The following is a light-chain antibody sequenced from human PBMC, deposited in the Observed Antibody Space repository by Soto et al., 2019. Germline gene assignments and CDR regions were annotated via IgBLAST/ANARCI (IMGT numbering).Light chain of an antibody. J-gene: IGLJ3*02. CDR2: NEN. V-gene: IGLV1-47*02. CDR3: QSYDTSLGGSWV. CDR1: SSNIENYF. Sequence: QAVVTQPPSASGTPGQRVTISCSGSSSNIENYFVTWYRLLPGAAPKLLIYNENQRPSGVPDRFSGSKSGTSASLAISGLRSEDEADYYCQSYDTSLGGSWVFGGGTKVTVL.